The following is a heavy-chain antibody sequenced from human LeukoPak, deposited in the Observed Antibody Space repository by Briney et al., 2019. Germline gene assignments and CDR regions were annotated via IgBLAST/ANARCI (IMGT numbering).Heavy chain of an antibody. CDR2: ISGSGSTI. Sequence: GGSLRLSCAASGFTFSSYEVNWVRQAPGKGLEWVSYISGSGSTIYYADSVKGRFTISRDNAKNSLYLQMNSLRVEDTAVYYCARGPNYGSRSDYFDYWGQGTLVTVSS. V-gene: IGHV3-48*03. J-gene: IGHJ4*02. D-gene: IGHD3-10*01. CDR1: GFTFSSYE. CDR3: ARGPNYGSRSDYFDY.